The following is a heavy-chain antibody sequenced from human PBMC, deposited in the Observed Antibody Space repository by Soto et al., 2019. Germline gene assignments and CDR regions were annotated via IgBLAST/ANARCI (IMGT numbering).Heavy chain of an antibody. J-gene: IGHJ4*02. CDR3: ARVFPDGWVEPGVVRGYLDT. D-gene: IGHD3-3*01. CDR2: IIPIFGTT. CDR1: ADSFSSYG. Sequence: QVQLVQSGAEVKEPGSAVKVSCKAPADSFSSYGISWVRQAPGQGIEWMGGIIPIFGTTNYAEKFQGRVKITADESTNTAYMELSSLRSEDTALYYCARVFPDGWVEPGVVRGYLDTWGRGTLVSVSS. V-gene: IGHV1-69*01.